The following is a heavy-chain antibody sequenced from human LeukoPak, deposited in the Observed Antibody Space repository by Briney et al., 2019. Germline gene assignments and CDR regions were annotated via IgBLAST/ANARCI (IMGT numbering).Heavy chain of an antibody. CDR1: GFTFSSSA. V-gene: IGHV3-23*01. CDR3: VAGWGWLPDY. D-gene: IGHD3-16*01. Sequence: GGFLRLSCAASGFTFSSSAMSWVRQVPGKGLEWVSGISASGGSTSYADSVRGRFTISRDNAKKSLYLQMNNLSAEDTALYYCVAGWGWLPDYWGQGTLVTVSS. J-gene: IGHJ4*02. CDR2: ISASGGST.